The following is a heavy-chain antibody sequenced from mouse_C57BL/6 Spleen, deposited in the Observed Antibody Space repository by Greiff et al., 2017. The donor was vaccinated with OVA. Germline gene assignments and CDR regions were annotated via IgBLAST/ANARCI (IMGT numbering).Heavy chain of an antibody. Sequence: VQLKESGPELVKPGASVKISCKASGYTFTDYYMNWVKQSHGKSLEWIGDINPNNGGTSYNQKFKGKATLTVDKSSSTAYMELRSLTSEDSAVYYCARYYGSGKRDYFDYWGQGTTLTVSS. CDR1: GYTFTDYY. V-gene: IGHV1-26*01. D-gene: IGHD1-1*01. J-gene: IGHJ2*01. CDR2: INPNNGGT. CDR3: ARYYGSGKRDYFDY.